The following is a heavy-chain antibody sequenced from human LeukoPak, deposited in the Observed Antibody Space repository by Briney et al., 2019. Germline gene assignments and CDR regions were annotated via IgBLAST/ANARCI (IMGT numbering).Heavy chain of an antibody. CDR3: AKGDNSGYEAIGASDI. CDR1: GFTFSNYA. J-gene: IGHJ3*02. Sequence: PGRSLRLSCAASGFTFSNYAVHWVRQAPGKGLEWVAGIAYDGSHKDYADSVKGRFTISRDNSRNTVSLQMSSLRAEDTAVYYCAKGDNSGYEAIGASDIWGQGTMVTVSS. D-gene: IGHD5-12*01. V-gene: IGHV3-30*04. CDR2: IAYDGSHK.